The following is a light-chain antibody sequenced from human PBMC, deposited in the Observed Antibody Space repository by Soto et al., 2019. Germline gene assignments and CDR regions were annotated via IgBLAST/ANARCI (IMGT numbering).Light chain of an antibody. J-gene: IGLJ2*01. CDR1: RSNIGAGYD. Sequence: QPVLTQPPSVSGAPGQRVTISCTGSRSNIGAGYDVHWYQQLPGTAPKLLIYGNNNRPSGVPDRFSGSKSGTSASLAITGLQAEDEADYYCQSYDSSLSGIFGGGTKLTVL. CDR2: GNN. CDR3: QSYDSSLSGI. V-gene: IGLV1-40*01.